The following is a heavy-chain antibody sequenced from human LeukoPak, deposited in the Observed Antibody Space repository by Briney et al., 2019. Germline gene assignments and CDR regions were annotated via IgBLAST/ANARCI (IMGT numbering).Heavy chain of an antibody. D-gene: IGHD6-6*01. CDR2: IYYTGST. V-gene: IGHV4-59*08. CDR3: ARHRAYSSSSPFDY. Sequence: SETLSLTCSVSGGSLSSLYWSWIRQPPGKGLEWIGYIYYTGSTNYNPSLKSRVTMFVNMSKNQFSLRLSSVTAADTAVYYCARHRAYSSSSPFDYWGQGTLVTVSS. CDR1: GGSLSSLY. J-gene: IGHJ4*02.